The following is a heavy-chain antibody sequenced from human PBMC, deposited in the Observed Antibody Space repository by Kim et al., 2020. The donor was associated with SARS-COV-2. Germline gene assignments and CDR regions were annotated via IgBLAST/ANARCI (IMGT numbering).Heavy chain of an antibody. CDR3: ARRGTMVRGVINYYYYGMDV. V-gene: IGHV5-10-1*01. J-gene: IGHJ6*02. CDR2: IDPSDSYT. CDR1: GYSFTSYW. D-gene: IGHD3-10*01. Sequence: GESLKISCKGSGYSFTSYWISWVRQMPGKGLEWMGRIDPSDSYTNYSPSFQGHVTISADKSISTAYLQWSSLKASDTAMYYCARRGTMVRGVINYYYYGMDVWGQGTTVTVSS.